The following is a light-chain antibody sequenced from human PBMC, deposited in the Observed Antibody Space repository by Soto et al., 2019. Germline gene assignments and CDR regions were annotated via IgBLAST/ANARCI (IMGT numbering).Light chain of an antibody. CDR2: QVS. Sequence: QSALTQPASVSGSPGQSIAISCTGTSSDVGNYNLVSWYQHPPGKAPKLMIYQVSQRASGVSSRFSGSKSGNTASLTISGLQAEDEADYHCCSYASSDSPYVCGTGTKLTVL. J-gene: IGLJ1*01. CDR1: SSDVGNYNL. CDR3: CSYASSDSPYV. V-gene: IGLV2-23*02.